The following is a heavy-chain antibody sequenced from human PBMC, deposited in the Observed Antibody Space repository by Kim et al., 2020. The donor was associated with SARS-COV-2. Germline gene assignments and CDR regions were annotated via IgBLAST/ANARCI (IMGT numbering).Heavy chain of an antibody. CDR3: AKTRVTAGLSFDY. D-gene: IGHD6-13*01. CDR2: IFYSGST. Sequence: SETLSLTCAVSGYSISSTHWWGWIRQPPGRGLEWIGYIFYSGSTYYSPSLKGRVTMSIDTSNQFSLNLSSVTAVDTAVYYCAKTRVTAGLSFDYWGRGTLVTVSS. CDR1: GYSISSTHW. J-gene: IGHJ4*02. V-gene: IGHV4-28*01.